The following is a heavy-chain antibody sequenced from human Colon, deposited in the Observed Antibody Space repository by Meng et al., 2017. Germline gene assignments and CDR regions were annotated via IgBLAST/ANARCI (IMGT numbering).Heavy chain of an antibody. V-gene: IGHV3-23*01. CDR1: GFPFSSFA. CDR3: AQIWGQSVAVDGTKKDF. CDR2: ISGSGASA. J-gene: IGHJ4*02. D-gene: IGHD6-19*01. Sequence: GGSLRLSCAASGFPFSSFAMSWVRQAPGKGLEWVSLISGSGASAFYANSVKGRFTISRDNAKNTVYLQMSSMRADDSAVYFCAQIWGQSVAVDGTKKDFWGPGTLVTVSS.